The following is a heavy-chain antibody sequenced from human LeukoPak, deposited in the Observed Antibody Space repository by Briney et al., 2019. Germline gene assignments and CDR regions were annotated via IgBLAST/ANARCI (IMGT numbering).Heavy chain of an antibody. CDR1: GGSFSGYY. CDR3: ARGPFSANYDFWSGYYYY. V-gene: IGHV4-34*01. J-gene: IGHJ4*02. D-gene: IGHD3-3*01. CDR2: INHSGST. Sequence: SETLSLTCAVYGGSFSGYYWSWIRQPPGKGLEWIGEINHSGSTNYNPSLKSRVTISVDTSKNQFSLKLGSVTAADTAVYYCARGPFSANYDFWSGYYYYWGQGTLVTVSS.